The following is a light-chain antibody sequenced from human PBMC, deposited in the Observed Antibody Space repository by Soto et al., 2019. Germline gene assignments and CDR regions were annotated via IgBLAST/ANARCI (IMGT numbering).Light chain of an antibody. Sequence: QSALTQSPSVSGAPGQRVTISCTVSSSNIGAGYAVHWYQQLPGTAPKLLIYGNSNRPSGVPDRFSGSKSGTSASLAITGLQAEDEADYYCQSYDSSLSGSVFGGGTKLTVL. CDR3: QSYDSSLSGSV. CDR2: GNS. CDR1: SSNIGAGYA. J-gene: IGLJ3*02. V-gene: IGLV1-40*01.